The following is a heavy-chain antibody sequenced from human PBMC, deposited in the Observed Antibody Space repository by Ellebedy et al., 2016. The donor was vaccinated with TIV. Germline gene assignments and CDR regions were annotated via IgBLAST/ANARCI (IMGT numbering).Heavy chain of an antibody. CDR2: IYYSGST. J-gene: IGHJ4*02. Sequence: SETLSLTCTVSGASISSGDYYWSWIRQPPGKGLEWIGYIYYSGSTNYNPSLKSRVTISVDTSKNQFSLKLSSVTAADTAVYYCARDGYNYRFDYWGQGTLVTVSS. CDR1: GASISSGDYY. D-gene: IGHD5-24*01. V-gene: IGHV4-61*08. CDR3: ARDGYNYRFDY.